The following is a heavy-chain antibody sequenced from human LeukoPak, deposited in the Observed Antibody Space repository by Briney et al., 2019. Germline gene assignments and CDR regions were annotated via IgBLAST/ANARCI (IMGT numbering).Heavy chain of an antibody. CDR3: ARGGLRWFGPTFFDY. D-gene: IGHD3-10*01. Sequence: KASETLSLTCTVSGYSISSGYYWGWIRQPPGKGLEWIGEINHSGSTNYNPSLKSRVTISVDTSKNQFSLKLSSVTAADTAVYYCARGGLRWFGPTFFDYWGQGTLVTVSS. CDR2: INHSGST. CDR1: GYSISSGYY. J-gene: IGHJ4*02. V-gene: IGHV4-38-2*02.